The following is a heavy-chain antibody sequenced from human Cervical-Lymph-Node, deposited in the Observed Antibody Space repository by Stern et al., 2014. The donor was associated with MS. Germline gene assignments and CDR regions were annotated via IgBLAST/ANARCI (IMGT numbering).Heavy chain of an antibody. CDR3: ARQYGSSSSEDFGY. Sequence: QVQLVQSGAEVKKPGASVKVSCKASGYTFTGYYMHWVRQAPGQGLEWMGRINPNSGGTTYAQKFQGRVTMTRDTSISTAYMELSRLRSDDTAVYYCARQYGSSSSEDFGYWGQGTLVTVSS. D-gene: IGHD6-13*01. CDR2: INPNSGGT. J-gene: IGHJ4*02. V-gene: IGHV1-2*06. CDR1: GYTFTGYY.